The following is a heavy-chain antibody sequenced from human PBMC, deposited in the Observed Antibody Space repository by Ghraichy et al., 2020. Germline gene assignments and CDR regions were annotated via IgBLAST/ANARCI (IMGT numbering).Heavy chain of an antibody. CDR1: GGTFSSYA. D-gene: IGHD3-16*02. CDR3: ARDHRLRLGELSGYVWFDP. J-gene: IGHJ5*02. V-gene: IGHV1-69*04. Sequence: SVKVSCKASGGTFSSYAISWVRQAPGQGLEWMGRIIPILGIANYAQKFQGRVTITADKSTSTAYMELSSLRSEDTAVYYCARDHRLRLGELSGYVWFDPWGQGTLVTVSS. CDR2: IIPILGIA.